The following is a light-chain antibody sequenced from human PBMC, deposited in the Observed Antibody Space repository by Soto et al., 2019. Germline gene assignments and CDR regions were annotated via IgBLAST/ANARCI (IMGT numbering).Light chain of an antibody. Sequence: EIVLTQSPGSLSLSPGERATLSCRASQSVDSRFFAWYQQRPGQAPRLLIYGASRRATGIPDRFPGSGPGTDFTLSSSGLEPEDFSLYYCQQYDSSVTFGLGTKVEIK. CDR2: GAS. CDR1: QSVDSRF. V-gene: IGKV3-20*01. CDR3: QQYDSSVT. J-gene: IGKJ1*01.